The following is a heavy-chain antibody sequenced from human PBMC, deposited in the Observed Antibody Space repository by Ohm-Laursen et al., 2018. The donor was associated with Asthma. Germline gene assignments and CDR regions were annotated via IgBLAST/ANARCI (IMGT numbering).Heavy chain of an antibody. J-gene: IGHJ2*01. CDR1: GGSISSGGYY. D-gene: IGHD2-8*02. CDR3: ARAQGYCSVGVCYKWYFDL. V-gene: IGHV4-31*03. Sequence: SQTLSLTCSVSGGSISSGGYYWSWIRQHPGKGLEWIGYIYYSGSTYYNPPLKSRVTISVDTSKNQFSLKLSSVTAADTAVYYCARAQGYCSVGVCYKWYFDLWGRGTLVTVSS. CDR2: IYYSGST.